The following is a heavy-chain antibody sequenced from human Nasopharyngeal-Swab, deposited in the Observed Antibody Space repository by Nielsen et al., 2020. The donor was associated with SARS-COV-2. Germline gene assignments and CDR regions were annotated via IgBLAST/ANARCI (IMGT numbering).Heavy chain of an antibody. D-gene: IGHD4-11*01. J-gene: IGHJ6*02. V-gene: IGHV4-59*12. CDR3: ARDSTVTTWGYYYGMDV. Sequence: SETLSLTCTVSGGSISSYYWSWIRQPPGKGLEWIGYIYYSGSTYYNPSLKSRVTISVDTSKNQFSLKLSSVTAADTAVYYCARDSTVTTWGYYYGMDVWGQGTTVTVSS. CDR1: GGSISSYY. CDR2: IYYSGST.